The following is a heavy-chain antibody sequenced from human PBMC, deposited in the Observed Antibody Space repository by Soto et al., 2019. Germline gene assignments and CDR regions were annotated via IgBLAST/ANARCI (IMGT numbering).Heavy chain of an antibody. CDR1: GFTFSSYA. Sequence: EVQLLESGGGLVRPGGSLRLSCGASGFTFSSYAMNWVRQAPGKGLEWVSAISGTGYNTYYADPLKGRFTIPRDNSKNTLSLQMNSLRDEDTAVYYCARDRQFSHLRGGMDVWGQGTTVTVSS. D-gene: IGHD3-10*01. V-gene: IGHV3-23*01. CDR2: ISGTGYNT. J-gene: IGHJ6*02. CDR3: ARDRQFSHLRGGMDV.